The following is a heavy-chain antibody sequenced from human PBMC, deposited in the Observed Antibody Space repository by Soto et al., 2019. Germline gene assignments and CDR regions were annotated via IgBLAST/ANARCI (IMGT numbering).Heavy chain of an antibody. CDR1: GYTFISYD. J-gene: IGHJ6*02. CDR3: AREGYYGSVSFYNGWGMDV. CDR2: ISVYSGNT. Sequence: QVQLVQSGAEVKKPGASVKVSCKASGYTFISYDINWVRQAPGQGLEWIGWISVYSGNTNYAQKVQGRVTLTTDTATSTAYMELRSLRSDDTAVYYCAREGYYGSVSFYNGWGMDVWGQGTTVTVSS. D-gene: IGHD3-10*01. V-gene: IGHV1-18*01.